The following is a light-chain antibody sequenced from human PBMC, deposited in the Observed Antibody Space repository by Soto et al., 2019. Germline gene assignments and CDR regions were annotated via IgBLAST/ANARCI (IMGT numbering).Light chain of an antibody. V-gene: IGLV2-14*01. J-gene: IGLJ2*01. Sequence: QSVLTQPASVSGSPGQSITISCTGTSSDVGVYDYVSWYQQHPGKAPKLMIYDVSIRPSGVSNRFSGSKSGSTASLSISGLQAEDEVDYYCSSYTISSLVFGGGTELTVL. CDR1: SSDVGVYDY. CDR2: DVS. CDR3: SSYTISSLV.